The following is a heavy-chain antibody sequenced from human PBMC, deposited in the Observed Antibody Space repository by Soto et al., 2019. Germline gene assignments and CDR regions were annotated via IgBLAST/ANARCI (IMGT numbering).Heavy chain of an antibody. CDR1: GYTFITYG. Sequence: QVQLVQSGAEVKKPGASVKVSCKASGYTFITYGVSWVRQAPGQGLDWLGRISTHNGNTRYAERVQGRVTMTTDTTTNPAYMELRNLRSDDTAVYYCARGPTDYYDNSANYFLDYWGQGTLVTVSS. CDR3: ARGPTDYYDNSANYFLDY. CDR2: ISTHNGNT. D-gene: IGHD3-22*01. J-gene: IGHJ4*02. V-gene: IGHV1-18*01.